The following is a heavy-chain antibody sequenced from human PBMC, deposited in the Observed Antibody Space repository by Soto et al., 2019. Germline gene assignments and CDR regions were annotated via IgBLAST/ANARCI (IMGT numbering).Heavy chain of an antibody. CDR2: IYYSGST. CDR3: ARGTYGSGSYYTCNWFDP. Sequence: QVQLQESGPGLVKPSQTLSLTCTVSGGSISSGGYYWSWIRQHPGKGLEWIGYIYYSGSTYYNPSLKSRVTISVDTSKNQFSLKLSSVTAADTAVYYCARGTYGSGSYYTCNWFDPWGQGTLVTVSS. J-gene: IGHJ5*02. D-gene: IGHD3-10*01. CDR1: GGSISSGGYY. V-gene: IGHV4-31*03.